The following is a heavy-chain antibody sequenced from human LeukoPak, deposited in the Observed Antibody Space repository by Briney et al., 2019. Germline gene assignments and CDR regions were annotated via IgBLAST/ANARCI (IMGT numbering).Heavy chain of an antibody. CDR3: TGNYYGSGSYADFDY. D-gene: IGHD3-10*01. Sequence: GGSLRLSCAASGFTFSTYEINWVRQAPGKGLEWISYISGSADTAYYADSVKGRFTMSRDNARNSLYLQMDSLKTEDTAVYYCTGNYYGSGSYADFDYWGQGTLVTVSS. V-gene: IGHV3-48*03. CDR2: ISGSADTA. J-gene: IGHJ4*02. CDR1: GFTFSTYE.